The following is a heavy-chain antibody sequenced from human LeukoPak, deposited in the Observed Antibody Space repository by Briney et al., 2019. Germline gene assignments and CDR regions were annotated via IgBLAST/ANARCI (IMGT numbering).Heavy chain of an antibody. V-gene: IGHV4-34*01. J-gene: IGHJ5*02. CDR2: INHSGST. CDR1: GGSFSGYY. Sequence: SETLSLTCAVYGGSFSGYYWSWIRQPPGKGLVWIGEINHSGSTNYNPSLKSRVTISVDTSKNQFSLKLSSVTAADTAVYYCARGTDSDYVNWFDPWGQGTLVTVSS. CDR3: ARGTDSDYVNWFDP. D-gene: IGHD4-11*01.